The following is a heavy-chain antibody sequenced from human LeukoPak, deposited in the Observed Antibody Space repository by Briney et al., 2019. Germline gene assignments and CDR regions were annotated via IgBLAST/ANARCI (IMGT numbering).Heavy chain of an antibody. D-gene: IGHD4-17*01. V-gene: IGHV1-8*03. J-gene: IGHJ4*02. CDR3: ARTTSLTASGYDY. CDR1: GYTFTNYH. Sequence: ASLTVSCKASGYTFTNYHINWVRQAPGQGLEWMGWINPNTGDRGYAQKFQGRVSITSDTSIRTAYMELGSLRSEDTAVYFCARTTSLTASGYDYWGQGTLVTVSS. CDR2: INPNTGDR.